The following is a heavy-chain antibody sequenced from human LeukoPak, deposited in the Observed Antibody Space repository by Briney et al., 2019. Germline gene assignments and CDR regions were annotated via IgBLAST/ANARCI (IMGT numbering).Heavy chain of an antibody. V-gene: IGHV4-34*01. D-gene: IGHD6-13*01. J-gene: IGHJ4*02. CDR1: GGSFSGYY. Sequence: SETLSLTCAVYGGSFSGYYWSWIRRPPGKGLEWIGEINHSGSTNYNPSLKSRVTISVDTSKNQFSLKLGSVTAADTAVYYCARGLSAAPPGRYWGQGTLVTVSS. CDR3: ARGLSAAPPGRY. CDR2: INHSGST.